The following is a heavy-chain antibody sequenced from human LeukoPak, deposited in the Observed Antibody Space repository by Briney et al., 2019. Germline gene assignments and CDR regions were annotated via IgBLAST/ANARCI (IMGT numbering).Heavy chain of an antibody. D-gene: IGHD3-22*01. Sequence: CIGLSGSPLDYADSVRGRFTISRDNAKNSLYLDMNSLRAEDTAVYYCARKDFSSGSFSYWGQGSLVSVSS. CDR2: IGLSGSPL. CDR3: ARKDFSSGSFSY. J-gene: IGHJ4*02. V-gene: IGHV3-11*04.